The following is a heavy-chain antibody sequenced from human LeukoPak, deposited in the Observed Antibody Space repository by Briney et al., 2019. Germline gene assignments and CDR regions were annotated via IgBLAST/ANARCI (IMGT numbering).Heavy chain of an antibody. V-gene: IGHV3-7*01. CDR1: GVSISRTSYC. Sequence: PTSETLSLTCTVSGVSISRTSYCWGWIRQPPGKGLEWVASIKQDGSETYYVDSVKGRFTLSRDNAKNSLYLQMNSLRADDTAVYYCARDRDSRWDFDLWGRGTLVTVSS. D-gene: IGHD3-22*01. CDR3: ARDRDSRWDFDL. CDR2: IKQDGSET. J-gene: IGHJ2*01.